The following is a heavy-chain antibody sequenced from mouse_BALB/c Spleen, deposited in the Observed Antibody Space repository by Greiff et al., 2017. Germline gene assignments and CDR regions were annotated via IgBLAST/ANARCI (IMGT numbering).Heavy chain of an antibody. J-gene: IGHJ4*01. V-gene: IGHV14-3*02. CDR1: GFNIKDTY. Sequence: EVQRVESGAELVKPGASVKLSCTASGFNIKDTYMHWVKQRPEQGLEWIGRIDPANGNTKYDPKFQGKATITADTSSNTAYLQLSSLTSEDTAVYYCARKGDYYGYDDYAMDYWGQGTSVTVSS. CDR3: ARKGDYYGYDDYAMDY. D-gene: IGHD2-2*01. CDR2: IDPANGNT.